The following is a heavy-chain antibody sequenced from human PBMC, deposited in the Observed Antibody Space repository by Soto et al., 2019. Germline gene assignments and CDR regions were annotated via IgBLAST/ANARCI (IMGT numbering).Heavy chain of an antibody. CDR2: ISASGAST. CDR3: AKVRGGSGSPNYFDY. V-gene: IGHV3-23*01. Sequence: EVQLLESGGGLVQPGGSLRLSCAASGFTFRTYAMSWVRQAPGKGLEWLSAISASGASTYYTDSVRGRFTISSDNSKNTLYLQMNSLRAEDTAVYYCAKVRGGSGSPNYFDYWGQGTLVTVSS. CDR1: GFTFRTYA. D-gene: IGHD3-10*01. J-gene: IGHJ4*02.